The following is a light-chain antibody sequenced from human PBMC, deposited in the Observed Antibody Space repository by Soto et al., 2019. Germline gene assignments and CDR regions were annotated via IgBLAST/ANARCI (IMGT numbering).Light chain of an antibody. J-gene: IGKJ1*01. Sequence: DIPMTQSPSTLSASVGDRVTITCRARQSISSWLAWYQQKPGKAPKLLIYKASSLESGVPSRFSGSGSGTEFTLTISSLQPDDFATYYCQQYNSYSWTFGQGTKVEIK. V-gene: IGKV1-5*03. CDR3: QQYNSYSWT. CDR2: KAS. CDR1: QSISSW.